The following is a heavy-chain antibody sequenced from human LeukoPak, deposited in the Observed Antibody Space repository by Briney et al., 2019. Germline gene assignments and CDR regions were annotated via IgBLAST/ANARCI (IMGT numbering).Heavy chain of an antibody. Sequence: ASVEVSCKASGYTFTSYGISWVRQAPGQGLEWMGWISAYNGNTNYAQKLQGRVTMTTDTSTSTAYMELRSLRSDDTAVYYCAGVVLLEWELPNLTFDYWGQGTLVTVSS. D-gene: IGHD1-26*01. CDR2: ISAYNGNT. CDR1: GYTFTSYG. CDR3: AGVVLLEWELPNLTFDY. J-gene: IGHJ4*02. V-gene: IGHV1-18*01.